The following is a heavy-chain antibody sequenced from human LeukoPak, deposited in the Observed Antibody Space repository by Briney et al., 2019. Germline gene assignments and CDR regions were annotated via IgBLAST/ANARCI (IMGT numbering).Heavy chain of an antibody. Sequence: GGSLRLSCASSGFTFSIHSISWVRQAPGRGLEWVSSISGNGASTFYADSVKGRFTISRDNSKNTLYLQMNSVRAEDTAVYYCGKDALYSGYDFRGDYWGEGALVTVSS. CDR3: GKDALYSGYDFRGDY. V-gene: IGHV3-23*01. J-gene: IGHJ4*02. CDR1: GFTFSIHS. D-gene: IGHD5-12*01. CDR2: ISGNGAST.